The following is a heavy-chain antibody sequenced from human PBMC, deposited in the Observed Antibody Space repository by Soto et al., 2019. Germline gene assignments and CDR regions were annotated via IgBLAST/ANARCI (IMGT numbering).Heavy chain of an antibody. CDR1: GFSFSTYG. V-gene: IGHV3-23*01. Sequence: DVQLLESGGGLAQRGGSLRLSCAASGFSFSTYGMTWVRQAPGKGLEWVSYGGSGGSTYYADSVKGRFTISRDNSKNTLYLQRNSLRAEDTGVYYCVKFRGRAYHYYYMDVWGNGTTVTVSS. CDR2: YGGSGGST. D-gene: IGHD3-16*01. J-gene: IGHJ6*03. CDR3: VKFRGRAYHYYYMDV.